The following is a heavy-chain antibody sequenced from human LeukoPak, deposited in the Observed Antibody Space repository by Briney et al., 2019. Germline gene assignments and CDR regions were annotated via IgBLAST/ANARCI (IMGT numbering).Heavy chain of an antibody. CDR2: FDPEDGET. V-gene: IGHV1-24*01. CDR1: GYTLTELS. Sequence: ASVKVSCKVSGYTLTELSMHWVRQAPGKGLEWMGGFDPEDGETIYAQKFQGRVTMTEDTSTDTAYMELSSLRSEDTAVYYCATGGYSYGPISGLDYWGQGTLVTVSS. J-gene: IGHJ4*02. CDR3: ATGGYSYGPISGLDY. D-gene: IGHD5-18*01.